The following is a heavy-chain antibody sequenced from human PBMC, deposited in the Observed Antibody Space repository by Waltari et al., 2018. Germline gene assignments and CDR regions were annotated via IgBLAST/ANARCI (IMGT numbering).Heavy chain of an antibody. Sequence: EVQLVESGGGLVQPGGSLRLSCAASGFTFRNDWMGWVRQAPGKGLEWVANIKEDGSEKYYVDSVKGRFTISRDNAQNSLYLQVSSLRAEDTAMYYCATPSYNSGSYFLYWGQGTLVSVSS. J-gene: IGHJ4*02. V-gene: IGHV3-7*01. CDR2: IKEDGSEK. CDR1: GFTFRNDW. D-gene: IGHD3-10*01. CDR3: ATPSYNSGSYFLY.